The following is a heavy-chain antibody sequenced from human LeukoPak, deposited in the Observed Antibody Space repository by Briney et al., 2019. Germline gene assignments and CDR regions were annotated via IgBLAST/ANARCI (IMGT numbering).Heavy chain of an antibody. D-gene: IGHD3-10*01. CDR1: GFTFSSYA. V-gene: IGHV3-23*01. J-gene: IGHJ3*02. Sequence: GGSLRLSRAASGFTFSSYAMSWVRQAPGKGLEWVSAISGSGGSTYYADSVKGRFTISRDNSKNTLYLQMNSLRAEDTAVYYCAKGVTYYYDAFDIWGQGTMVTVSS. CDR2: ISGSGGST. CDR3: AKGVTYYYDAFDI.